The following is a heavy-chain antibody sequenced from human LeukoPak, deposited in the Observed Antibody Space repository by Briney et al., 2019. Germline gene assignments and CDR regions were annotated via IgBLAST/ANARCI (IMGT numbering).Heavy chain of an antibody. D-gene: IGHD3-10*01. CDR3: ARTLLWFGEPHYYFDY. Sequence: GESLKISCKGSGYSFTSYWIGWVRQMPGKSLEWMGIIYPGDSDTRYSPSFHGQVTISADKSIGTAYLQWNSLKASDTAMYYCARTLLWFGEPHYYFDYWGQGTLVTVSS. CDR1: GYSFTSYW. CDR2: IYPGDSDT. V-gene: IGHV5-51*01. J-gene: IGHJ4*02.